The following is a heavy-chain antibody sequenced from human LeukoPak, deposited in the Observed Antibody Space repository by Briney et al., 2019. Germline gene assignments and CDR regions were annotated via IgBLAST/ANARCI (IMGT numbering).Heavy chain of an antibody. Sequence: GGSLRLSCAASGFTFSSSGMHWVRQAPGKGLEWVAVISYDGSNKYYADSVKGRFTISRDNSKNTLYLQMNSLKTEDTAVYYCTTARGSDLQYFQHWGQGTLVTVSS. CDR1: GFTFSSSG. CDR2: ISYDGSNK. CDR3: TTARGSDLQYFQH. J-gene: IGHJ1*01. D-gene: IGHD1-26*01. V-gene: IGHV3-30*03.